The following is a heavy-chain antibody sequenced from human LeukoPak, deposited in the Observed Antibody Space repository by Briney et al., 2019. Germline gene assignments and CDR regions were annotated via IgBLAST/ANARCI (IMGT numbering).Heavy chain of an antibody. CDR3: AKDLTYYYDISGSYYGYYFDY. D-gene: IGHD3-22*01. Sequence: GGSLRLSCAASGFTFSSYGMHWARQAPGKGLEWVAVISYDGNNKYYADSVKGRFTISRDNSKNTLYLQMNSLRPEDTAVYYCAKDLTYYYDISGSYYGYYFDYWGQGTLVTVSS. CDR1: GFTFSSYG. CDR2: ISYDGNNK. J-gene: IGHJ4*02. V-gene: IGHV3-30*18.